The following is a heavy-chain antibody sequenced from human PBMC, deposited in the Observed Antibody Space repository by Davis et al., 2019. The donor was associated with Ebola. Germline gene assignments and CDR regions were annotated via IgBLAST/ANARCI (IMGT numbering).Heavy chain of an antibody. CDR1: GGSFSGYY. V-gene: IGHV4-34*01. D-gene: IGHD3-9*01. CDR2: INHSGST. J-gene: IGHJ4*02. Sequence: MPSETLSLTCAVYGGSFSGYYWSWIRQPPGKGLEWIGEINHSGSTNYNPSLKSRVTLSVDTSKNQFSLRLTSVTAADTAVYYCASYYDILTGYKYWGQGTLVTVSS. CDR3: ASYYDILTGYKY.